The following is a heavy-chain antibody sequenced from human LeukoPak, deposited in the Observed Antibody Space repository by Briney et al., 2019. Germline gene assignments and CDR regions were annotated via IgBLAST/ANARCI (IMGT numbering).Heavy chain of an antibody. Sequence: ASVKVSCKASGYTFTSYGISWVRQAPGQGLEWMGWISAYNGNTNYAQKLQGRITMTTDTSTSTAYMELRSLRSDDTAVYCCARDAFEYSSSPFDYWGQGTLVTVSS. CDR1: GYTFTSYG. CDR3: ARDAFEYSSSPFDY. CDR2: ISAYNGNT. J-gene: IGHJ4*02. V-gene: IGHV1-18*01. D-gene: IGHD6-6*01.